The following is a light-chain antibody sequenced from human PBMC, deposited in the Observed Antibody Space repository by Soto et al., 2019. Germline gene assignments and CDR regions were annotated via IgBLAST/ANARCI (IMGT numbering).Light chain of an antibody. V-gene: IGKV3-20*01. CDR2: GAS. Sequence: EIVMTQSPGTLSVSPGERATLSCRASQSVDSTYLTWYQQKPGQAPRLLIYGASGRATGIPDRFSGSGSGTDFTLTISRLEPEDFAVYFCQYYDSFRTFAQGTKV. J-gene: IGKJ1*01. CDR1: QSVDSTY. CDR3: QYYDSFRT.